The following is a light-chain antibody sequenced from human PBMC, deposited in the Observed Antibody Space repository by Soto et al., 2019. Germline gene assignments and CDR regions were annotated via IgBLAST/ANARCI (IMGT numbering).Light chain of an antibody. CDR1: SSDVGGFNY. J-gene: IGLJ1*01. CDR2: DVS. Sequence: HSALTQPASVSGSPGQSITISCTGTSSDVGGFNYVSWYQHHPGKAPKLMIYDVSNRPSGISNRFSGSKSGNTASLTISGLQAEDEADYYCSSYTTSSTPLYVFGTGTKVTVL. CDR3: SSYTTSSTPLYV. V-gene: IGLV2-14*03.